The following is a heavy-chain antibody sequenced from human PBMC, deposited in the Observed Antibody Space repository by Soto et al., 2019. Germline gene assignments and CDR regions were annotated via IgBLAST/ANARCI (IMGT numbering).Heavy chain of an antibody. CDR1: GYAFTTYG. V-gene: IGHV1-18*01. CDR2: ISAHNGNT. J-gene: IGHJ4*02. D-gene: IGHD1-1*01. Sequence: QVHLVQSGAAVKKPGASVKVSCKGSGYAFTTYGITWVRQAPGQGLEWMGWISAHNGNTNYAQKLQGRVTVTRDTSTSTAYMELRSLRSDDTAVYYCARGRYGDYWGQGDLVTVSS. CDR3: ARGRYGDY.